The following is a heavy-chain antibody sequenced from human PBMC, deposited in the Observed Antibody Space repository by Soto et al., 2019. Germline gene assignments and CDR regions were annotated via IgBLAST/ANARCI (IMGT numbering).Heavy chain of an antibody. V-gene: IGHV1-69*04. CDR3: AREPTVTTPQNFDY. Sequence: GASVKFSCRAAGGTFSSCTISWVRQAPGQGLEWMGRIIPILGIANYAQKFQGRVTITADKSTSTAYMELSSLRSEDTAVYYCAREPTVTTPQNFDYWGQGTLVTVSS. CDR2: IIPILGIA. CDR1: GGTFSSCT. D-gene: IGHD4-4*01. J-gene: IGHJ4*02.